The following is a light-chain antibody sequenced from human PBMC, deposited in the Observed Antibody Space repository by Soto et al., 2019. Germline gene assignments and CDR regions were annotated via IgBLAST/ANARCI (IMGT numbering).Light chain of an antibody. CDR2: QDS. J-gene: IGLJ2*01. Sequence: SSELTQPPSVSVSPGQTASITCSGDKLGDKYACWYQQKPGQSPVLVIYQDSKQPSGIPERFSGSNSGNTATLTISGTQAMDEADYYCQAWDSSTASLGESEVVFGGGTKLTVL. CDR1: KLGDKY. CDR3: QAWDSSTASLGESEVV. V-gene: IGLV3-1*01.